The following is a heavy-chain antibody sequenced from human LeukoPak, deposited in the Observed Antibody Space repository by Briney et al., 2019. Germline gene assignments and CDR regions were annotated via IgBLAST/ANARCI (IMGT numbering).Heavy chain of an antibody. J-gene: IGHJ6*02. CDR1: GGTFGIHA. CDR2: IIPIFGTA. D-gene: IGHD2/OR15-2a*01. Sequence: ASVKVSCKASGGTFGIHAISWVRQAPGQGLEWMGGIIPIFGTANYAQKFQGRVTITADESTSTAYVELSSLRSEDTAVYYCARGNLVARAYYYYGMDVWGQGTTVTVSS. V-gene: IGHV1-69*01. CDR3: ARGNLVARAYYYYGMDV.